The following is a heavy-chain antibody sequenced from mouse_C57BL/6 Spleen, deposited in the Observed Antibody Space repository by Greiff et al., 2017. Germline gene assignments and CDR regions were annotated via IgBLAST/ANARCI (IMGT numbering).Heavy chain of an antibody. CDR2: IYPGDGDT. J-gene: IGHJ3*01. CDR3: ARGGISTWFAY. Sequence: QVQLQQPGAELVKPGASVKISCKASGYAFSSYWMNWVKQRPGKGLEWIGQIYPGDGDTNYNGKFKGKATLTADKSSSTAYMQLSSLTSEDSAVYFCARGGISTWFAYWGQGTLVTVSA. CDR1: GYAFSSYW. V-gene: IGHV1-80*01.